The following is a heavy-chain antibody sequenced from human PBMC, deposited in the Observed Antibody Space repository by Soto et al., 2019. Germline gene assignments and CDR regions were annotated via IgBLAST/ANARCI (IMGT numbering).Heavy chain of an antibody. Sequence: GGSLRLSCAASGFTYSSFGMHWVRQAPGKGLEWVAVIWYDGSNKYYADSVKGRFTISRDNSKNTLYLQMDSLRADDTAVYYCAKGSSWERDSYNYGMDVWGLGTTVTVSS. CDR3: AKGSSWERDSYNYGMDV. V-gene: IGHV3-33*06. J-gene: IGHJ6*02. CDR2: IWYDGSNK. CDR1: GFTYSSFG. D-gene: IGHD6-13*01.